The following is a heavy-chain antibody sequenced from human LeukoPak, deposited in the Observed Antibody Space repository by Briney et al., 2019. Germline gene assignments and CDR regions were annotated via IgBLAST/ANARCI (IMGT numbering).Heavy chain of an antibody. CDR3: ARRGYGHSSGWYYFDY. V-gene: IGHV4-59*08. CDR1: GGSIGNYF. Sequence: SETLSLTCTVSGGSIGNYFWTWIRQPPGKGLEWIGYIYYSGSTNYNPSLKSRVTISVDTSKNQFSLKLSSVTAADTAVYYCARRGYGHSSGWYYFDYWGQGTLVTVSS. D-gene: IGHD6-13*01. CDR2: IYYSGST. J-gene: IGHJ4*02.